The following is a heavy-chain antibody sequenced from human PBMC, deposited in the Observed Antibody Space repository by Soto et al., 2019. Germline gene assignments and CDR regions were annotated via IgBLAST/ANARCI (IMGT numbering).Heavy chain of an antibody. CDR1: GGSFSGYY. D-gene: IGHD2-2*01. J-gene: IGHJ5*02. CDR3: AGVGSLVVVPAATHLRFDP. V-gene: IGHV4-34*01. Sequence: PSETLSLTCAVYGGSFSGYYWSWIRQPPGKGLEWIGEINHSGSTNYNPSLKSRVTISVDTSKNQFSLKLSSVTAADTAVYYCAGVGSLVVVPAATHLRFDPWGRGTLVTVSS. CDR2: INHSGST.